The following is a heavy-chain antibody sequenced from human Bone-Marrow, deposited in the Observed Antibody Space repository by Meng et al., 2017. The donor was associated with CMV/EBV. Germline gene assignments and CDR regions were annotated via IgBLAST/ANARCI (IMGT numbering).Heavy chain of an antibody. J-gene: IGHJ4*02. CDR2: ISGSGGST. V-gene: IGHV3-23*01. CDR1: GFTFSSYA. D-gene: IGHD3-3*01. Sequence: GESLKISCAASGFTFSSYAMSWVRQAPGKGLEWVSAISGSGGSTYYADSVKGRFTISRDNSKNTLYLQMNSLRAEDTAVYYCTKGGGGSGYAYWGQGTLVTV. CDR3: TKGGGGSGYAY.